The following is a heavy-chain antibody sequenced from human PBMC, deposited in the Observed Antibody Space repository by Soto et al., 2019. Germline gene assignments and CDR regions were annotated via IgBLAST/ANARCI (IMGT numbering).Heavy chain of an antibody. Sequence: GGSLRLSCAASGFTFSSYAMHWVRQAPGKGLEWVAFISYDGSNKYYADSVKGRFTISRDNSKNTLYLQMNSLRAEDSAVYYYARDRGLRVSFDFWGQGTLVTVSS. D-gene: IGHD3-10*01. CDR2: ISYDGSNK. J-gene: IGHJ4*02. V-gene: IGHV3-30*04. CDR1: GFTFSSYA. CDR3: ARDRGLRVSFDF.